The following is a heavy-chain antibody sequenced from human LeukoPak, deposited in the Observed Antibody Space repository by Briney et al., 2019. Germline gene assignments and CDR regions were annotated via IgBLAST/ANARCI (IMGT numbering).Heavy chain of an antibody. CDR2: MIPIFGIA. J-gene: IGHJ4*02. D-gene: IGHD3-3*01. CDR1: RGTVSTYA. CDR3: ASGPPVIMLDY. V-gene: IGHV1-69*05. Sequence: APVKLCCKAARGTVSTYAISWVRRAAGQGRGWWGGMIPIFGIADSAQKCQGRVTSTTDESTSTAYMELSSLRSQDTAVYYCASGPPVIMLDYWGQGALVTVSP.